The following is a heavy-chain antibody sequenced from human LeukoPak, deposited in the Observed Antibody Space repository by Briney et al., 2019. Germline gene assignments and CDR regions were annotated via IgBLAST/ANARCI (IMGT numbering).Heavy chain of an antibody. J-gene: IGHJ4*02. CDR3: AKDRYYYGSGSYFDY. V-gene: IGHV3-53*01. Sequence: QPGGSLRLSCAASGFTVSSNYMSWVRQAPGKGLEWVSVIYSGGSTYYADSVKGRFTISRDNSKNTLSLQMNSLRAEDTAVYYCAKDRYYYGSGSYFDYWGQGTLVTVSS. D-gene: IGHD3-10*01. CDR2: IYSGGST. CDR1: GFTVSSNY.